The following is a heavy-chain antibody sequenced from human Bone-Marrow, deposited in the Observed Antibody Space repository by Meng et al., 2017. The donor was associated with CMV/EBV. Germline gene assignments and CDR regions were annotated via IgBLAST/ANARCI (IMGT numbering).Heavy chain of an antibody. J-gene: IGHJ4*02. Sequence: SETLSLTCTVSGGSVSSGSYYWSWIRQPPGKGLEWIGYIYYSGSTNYNPSLKSRVTISADTSKNQFSLKLSSVTAADTAVYYCARAGFLEWLYTTYFDYWGQGTLVTVSS. D-gene: IGHD3-3*01. CDR2: IYYSGST. CDR1: GGSVSSGSYY. V-gene: IGHV4-61*01. CDR3: ARAGFLEWLYTTYFDY.